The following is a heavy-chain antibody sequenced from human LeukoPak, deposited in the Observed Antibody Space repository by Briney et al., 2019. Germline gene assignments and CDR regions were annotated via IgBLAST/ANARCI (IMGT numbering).Heavy chain of an antibody. CDR3: ARGPRDSSGSSFDY. J-gene: IGHJ4*02. Sequence: GASVKVSCKASGYTFTSYDINWVRQDTGQGLEWMGWMNPNSGNTGYAQKFQGRVTITRNTSISTAYMELSSLRSEDTAVYYCARGPRDSSGSSFDYWGQGTLVTVSS. V-gene: IGHV1-8*03. D-gene: IGHD3-22*01. CDR1: GYTFTSYD. CDR2: MNPNSGNT.